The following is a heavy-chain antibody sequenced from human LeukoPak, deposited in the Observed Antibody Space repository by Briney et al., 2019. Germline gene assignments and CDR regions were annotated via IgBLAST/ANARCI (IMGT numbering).Heavy chain of an antibody. D-gene: IGHD1-26*01. CDR2: IIPIFGTA. CDR1: GGTFSSYA. V-gene: IGHV1-69*13. Sequence: ASVKVSCKASGGTFSSYAISWVRQAPGQGLEWMGGIIPIFGTANYAQKFQGRVTITADESTSTAYMELSSLRSEDTAVYYCARDLEGSSGSYYEGAYWGQGTLVTVSS. J-gene: IGHJ4*02. CDR3: ARDLEGSSGSYYEGAY.